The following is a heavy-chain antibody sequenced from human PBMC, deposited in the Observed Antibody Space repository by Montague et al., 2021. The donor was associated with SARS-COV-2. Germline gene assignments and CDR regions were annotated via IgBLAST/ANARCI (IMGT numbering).Heavy chain of an antibody. V-gene: IGHV4-59*01. CDR1: GGSFSGYY. D-gene: IGHD3-22*01. CDR2: ISYSGST. J-gene: IGHJ1*01. CDR3: ARIGYESVGYYYIYPD. Sequence: SETLSLTCAVYGGSFSGYYWSWIRQPSGKGLEWIGYISYSGSTNYSPSLKSRVTISVDTSKNQLSLKVISATAADTAVYYCARIGYESVGYYYIYPDWGQGTLVTVSS.